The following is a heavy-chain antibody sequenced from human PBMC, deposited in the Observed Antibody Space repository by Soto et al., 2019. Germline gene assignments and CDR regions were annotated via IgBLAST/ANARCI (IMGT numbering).Heavy chain of an antibody. CDR3: ARPKGVAPAVWYFDL. Sequence: QVQLQESGLGLVKPSETLSLTCTVSGDYVTSHYWSWIRQPPGKGLEWIGYVYHSEKTDSSPSLKSRVTISVDTSKNQISLSLTSVTAADTAIYYCARPKGVAPAVWYFDLWGRGTLVTVSS. CDR2: VYHSEKT. D-gene: IGHD2-8*01. CDR1: GDYVTSHY. J-gene: IGHJ2*01. V-gene: IGHV4-59*08.